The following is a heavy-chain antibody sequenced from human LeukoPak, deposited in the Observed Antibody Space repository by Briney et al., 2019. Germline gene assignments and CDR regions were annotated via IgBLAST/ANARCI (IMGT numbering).Heavy chain of an antibody. Sequence: PSETLSLTCTVSGGSISSYYWSWIRQPPGKGLEWTGYIHYSGTTNYSPSLKSRVTISVDTSKNQFSLKLSSVTAADTAVYYCATAGIVARRYFDYWGQGTLVTVSS. CDR2: IHYSGTT. J-gene: IGHJ4*02. V-gene: IGHV4-59*08. CDR1: GGSISSYY. CDR3: ATAGIVARRYFDY. D-gene: IGHD1-26*01.